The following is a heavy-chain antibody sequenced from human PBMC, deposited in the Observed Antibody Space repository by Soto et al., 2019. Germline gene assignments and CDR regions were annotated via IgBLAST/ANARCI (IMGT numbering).Heavy chain of an antibody. V-gene: IGHV3-23*01. D-gene: IGHD3-22*01. CDR2: ISGSGGST. J-gene: IGHJ6*02. CDR3: AKGGYYDSSGYSYYYYGMDV. Sequence: PGGSLRLSCAASGFTFSSYAMSWVRQAPGKGLEWVSAISGSGGSTYYADSVKGRFTISRDNSKNTLYLQMNSLRAEDTAVYYCAKGGYYDSSGYSYYYYGMDVWGQGTTVTVS. CDR1: GFTFSSYA.